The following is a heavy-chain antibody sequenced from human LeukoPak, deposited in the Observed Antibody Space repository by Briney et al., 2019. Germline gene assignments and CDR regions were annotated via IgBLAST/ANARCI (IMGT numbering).Heavy chain of an antibody. V-gene: IGHV4-59*08. CDR1: GGSISSYY. CDR3: ARSPCGESSTSCLGYYYMDV. J-gene: IGHJ6*03. D-gene: IGHD2-2*01. CDR2: IYYSGST. Sequence: SETLSLTCTVSGGSISSYYWSWIRQPPGKGLEWIGYIYYSGSTNYNPSLKSRVTISVDTSKNQFSLKLSSVTAADTAVYYCARSPCGESSTSCLGYYYMDVWGKGTTVTVSS.